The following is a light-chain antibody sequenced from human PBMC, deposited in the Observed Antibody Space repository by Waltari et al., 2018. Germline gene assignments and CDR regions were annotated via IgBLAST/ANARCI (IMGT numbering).Light chain of an antibody. V-gene: IGKV1D-12*01. J-gene: IGKJ2*01. CDR2: AAS. CDR3: QQVNSYPFT. Sequence: DIQMTQSPSYVSASVGDRVTITCRASQDISNWLAWYQKRPGEAPKILIYAASILQSGVPSRFSGSGSGSDFTLTITSLQPDDFGSYHCQQVNSYPFTFGQGTKLEI. CDR1: QDISNW.